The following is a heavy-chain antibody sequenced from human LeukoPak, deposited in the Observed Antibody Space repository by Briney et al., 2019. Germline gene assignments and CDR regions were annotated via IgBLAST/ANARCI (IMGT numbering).Heavy chain of an antibody. CDR1: GGSISNSSPYY. J-gene: IGHJ3*02. V-gene: IGHV4-39*01. CDR2: IYYSGST. D-gene: IGHD3-10*01. CDR3: ARHKGQAEGKEAFDI. Sequence: SETLSLTCTVSGGSISNSSPYYWDWIRQPPGKGLERIGTIYYSGSTSYNPSLTSRVTISVDTSKNQFSLNLRSVTAADTAVYFCARHKGQAEGKEAFDIWGRGTMVTVSS.